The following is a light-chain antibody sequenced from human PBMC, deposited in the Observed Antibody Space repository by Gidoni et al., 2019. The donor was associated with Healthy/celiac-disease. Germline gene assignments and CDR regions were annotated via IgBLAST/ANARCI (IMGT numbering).Light chain of an antibody. V-gene: IGKV1-5*03. CDR3: QQYKSYPYT. CDR1: QSISSW. Sequence: DIQMTQSPSTLSASVGDRVTITCRASQSISSWLAWYQQKPGKAPKLLIYKASSLESGVPSRFSGSGSGTEFTLTISSLQPDDFATYYCQQYKSYPYTFXQXTKLEIK. CDR2: KAS. J-gene: IGKJ2*01.